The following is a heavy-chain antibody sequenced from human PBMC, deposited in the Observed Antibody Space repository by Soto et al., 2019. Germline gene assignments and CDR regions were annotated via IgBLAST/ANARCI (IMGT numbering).Heavy chain of an antibody. CDR3: ARLGTGYGDSWSW. CDR2: IYPGDSDT. J-gene: IGHJ4*02. V-gene: IGHV5-51*01. CDR1: GYTFTTYW. D-gene: IGHD6-13*01. Sequence: PGESLKISCKGSGYTFTTYWIAWVRQMPVKGLEWMGIIYPGDSDTRYSPSFQGQVTISADKSISTAYLQWSSLRASDTAMYFCARLGTGYGDSWSWWGQGTPVTVSS.